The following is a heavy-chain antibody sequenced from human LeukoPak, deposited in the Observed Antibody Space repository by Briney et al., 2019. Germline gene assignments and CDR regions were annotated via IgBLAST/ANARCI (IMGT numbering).Heavy chain of an antibody. V-gene: IGHV1-18*01. CDR1: GYTFANYG. Sequence: ASVKVSCKASGYTFANYGITWVRQPPGQGLEWMGWISVYNGNTNYAQNLQGRVTMTTDTSTSTAYMELRSLRSDDTAVYYCARGYCTSTSCPGGFDYWGQGTLVTVSS. J-gene: IGHJ4*02. CDR2: ISVYNGNT. D-gene: IGHD2-2*01. CDR3: ARGYCTSTSCPGGFDY.